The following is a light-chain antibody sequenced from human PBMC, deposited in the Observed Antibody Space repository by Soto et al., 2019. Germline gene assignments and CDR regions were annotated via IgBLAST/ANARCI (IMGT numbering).Light chain of an antibody. CDR2: EVS. CDR1: SSDLGAEKY. CDR3: SSYTHTSTLV. J-gene: IGLJ1*01. Sequence: SVLTQPASVSGSPGQSITISCAGTSSDLGAEKYVSWYQQHPDKAPKLILYEVSRRPSGVSNRFSGPKSGNTASLTISGLLAEDETDYSCSSYTHTSTLVFGTGTKVTVL. V-gene: IGLV2-14*03.